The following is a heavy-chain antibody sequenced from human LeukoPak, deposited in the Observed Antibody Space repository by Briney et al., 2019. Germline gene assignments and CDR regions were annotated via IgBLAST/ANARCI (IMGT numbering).Heavy chain of an antibody. V-gene: IGHV4-34*01. J-gene: IGHJ6*02. D-gene: IGHD2-2*02. CDR3: ARGHVREYQLLYKFYYYYYGMDV. Sequence: RSSETLSLTCAVYGGSFSGYYWSWIRQPPGKGLEWIGEINHSGSTNYNPSPKSRVTISVDTSKNQFSLKLSSVTAADTAVYYCARGHVREYQLLYKFYYYYYGMDVWGQGTTVTVSS. CDR2: INHSGST. CDR1: GGSFSGYY.